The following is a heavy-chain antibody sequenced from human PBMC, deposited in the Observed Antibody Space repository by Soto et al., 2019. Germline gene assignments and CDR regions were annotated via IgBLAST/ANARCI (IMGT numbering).Heavy chain of an antibody. CDR2: IYYSGST. CDR1: GGSISSYY. V-gene: IGHV4-59*01. CDR3: ARRGITYSTYCSGGSCYSSSYGMDV. D-gene: IGHD2-15*01. J-gene: IGHJ6*02. Sequence: PSETLSLTCTVSGGSISSYYWSWIRQPPGKGLEWIGYIYYSGSTNYNPSLKSRVTISVDTSKNQFSLKLSSVTAADTAVYYCARRGITYSTYCSGGSCYSSSYGMDVWGQGTTVTVSS.